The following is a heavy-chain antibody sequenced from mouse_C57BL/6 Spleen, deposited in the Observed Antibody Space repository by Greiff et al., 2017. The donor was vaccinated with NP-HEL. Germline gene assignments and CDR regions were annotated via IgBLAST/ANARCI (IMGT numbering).Heavy chain of an antibody. J-gene: IGHJ4*01. CDR1: GFTFSSYG. CDR3: ARHGYDYDGFYYAMDY. D-gene: IGHD2-4*01. CDR2: ISSGGSYT. V-gene: IGHV5-6*01. Sequence: EVKLVESGGDLVKPGGSLKLSCAASGFTFSSYGMSWVRQTPDKRLEWVATISSGGSYTYYPDSVKGRFTISRDNAKNTLYLQMSSLKSEDTAMYYCARHGYDYDGFYYAMDYWGQGTSVTVSS.